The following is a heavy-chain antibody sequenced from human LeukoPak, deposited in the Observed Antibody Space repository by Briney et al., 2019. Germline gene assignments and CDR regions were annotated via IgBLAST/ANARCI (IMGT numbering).Heavy chain of an antibody. CDR3: ARDAGNDPLLFYGMDV. J-gene: IGHJ6*02. CDR2: IIPTFGTA. V-gene: IGHV1-69*13. Sequence: ASVKVSCKASGGTFSSYAISWVRQAPGQGLEWMGGIIPTFGTANYAQKFQGRVTITADESTSTAYMELSSLRSEDTAVYYCARDAGNDPLLFYGMDVWGQGTTVTVSS. D-gene: IGHD2-8*01. CDR1: GGTFSSYA.